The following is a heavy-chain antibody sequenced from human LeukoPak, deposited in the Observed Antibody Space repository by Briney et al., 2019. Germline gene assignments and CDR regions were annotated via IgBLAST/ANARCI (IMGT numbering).Heavy chain of an antibody. CDR1: GGPISSYY. CDR2: ISHGGST. V-gene: IGHV4-59*08. J-gene: IGHJ5*02. D-gene: IGHD3-10*01. Sequence: SETLSLTCTVSGGPISSYYWSWIRQPPGKGLQFLGYISHGGSTNYNPSLASRVTISLDTSKNQSSLKLSSVTAADTAVYYCARLRARNGSGSSNWFDPWGQGTLVTVSS. CDR3: ARLRARNGSGSSNWFDP.